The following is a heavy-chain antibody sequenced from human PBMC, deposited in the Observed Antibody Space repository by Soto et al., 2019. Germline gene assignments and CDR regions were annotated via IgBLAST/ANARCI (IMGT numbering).Heavy chain of an antibody. V-gene: IGHV4-59*01. Sequence: SETLSLTCTVSGGPISSYYWSWIRQPPGKGLEWIGYIYYSGSTNYNPSLKSRVTISVDTSKNQFSLKLSSVTAADTAVYYCARYLGPAAGDNWFDPWGQGTLVTVSS. D-gene: IGHD6-13*01. CDR3: ARYLGPAAGDNWFDP. CDR2: IYYSGST. J-gene: IGHJ5*02. CDR1: GGPISSYY.